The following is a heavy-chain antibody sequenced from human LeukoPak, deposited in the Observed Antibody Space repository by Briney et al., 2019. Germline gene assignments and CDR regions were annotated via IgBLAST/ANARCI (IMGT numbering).Heavy chain of an antibody. CDR2: IYYSGST. CDR3: ARVIAAADTSGYYYYYMDV. V-gene: IGHV4-39*07. CDR1: GGSISSSSYY. D-gene: IGHD6-13*01. Sequence: PSETLSLTCTVSGGSISSSSYYWGWIRQPPGKGLEWIGSIYYSGSTYYNPSLKSRVTISVDTSKNQFSLKLSSVTAADTAVYYCARVIAAADTSGYYYYYMDVWGKGTTVTISS. J-gene: IGHJ6*03.